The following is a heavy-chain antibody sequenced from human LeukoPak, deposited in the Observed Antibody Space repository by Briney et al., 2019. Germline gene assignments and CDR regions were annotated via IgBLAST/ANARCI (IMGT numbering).Heavy chain of an antibody. Sequence: GGSLRISCAASGFTFSSYAMHWVRQAPGKGLEWVAVISYDGSNKYYADSVKGRFTISRDNSKNTLYLQMNSLRAEDTAVYYCARGYPFDYWGQGTLVTVSS. CDR3: ARGYPFDY. CDR2: ISYDGSNK. J-gene: IGHJ4*02. D-gene: IGHD2-15*01. V-gene: IGHV3-30-3*01. CDR1: GFTFSSYA.